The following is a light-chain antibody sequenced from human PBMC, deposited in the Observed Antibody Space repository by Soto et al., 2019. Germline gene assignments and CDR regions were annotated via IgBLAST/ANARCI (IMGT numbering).Light chain of an antibody. V-gene: IGKV3-20*01. CDR1: QSITSSY. CDR3: QQYGSSPRT. CDR2: GVS. J-gene: IGKJ2*01. Sequence: IVLTQSAGTLTLYPGEGTTLSCRASQSITSSYLAWYQQKPGQAPRLLIYGVSTRATGIPDRFSGSGSGTDFTLTISRLEPEDFAVYYCQQYGSSPRTFGQGTKLEIK.